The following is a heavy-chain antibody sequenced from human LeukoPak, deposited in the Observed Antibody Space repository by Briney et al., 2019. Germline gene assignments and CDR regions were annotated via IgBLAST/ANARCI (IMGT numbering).Heavy chain of an antibody. J-gene: IGHJ4*02. V-gene: IGHV3-23*01. CDR1: GFTFSSYS. Sequence: GGSLRLSCAASGFTFSSYSMNWVRQAPGKGLEWVSIISASGTITYYADSVRGRFTISRDNSRNTLYLHMSGLRAEDTAVYYCAKRPGSDSKTLEYWGQGTLVTVSS. CDR3: AKRPGSDSKTLEY. CDR2: ISASGTIT. D-gene: IGHD2-21*02.